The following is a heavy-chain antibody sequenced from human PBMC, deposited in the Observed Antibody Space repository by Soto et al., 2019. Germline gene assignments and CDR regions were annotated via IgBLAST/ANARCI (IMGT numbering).Heavy chain of an antibody. CDR2: IYNSGST. Sequence: SETLSLTCAVSGDSITSGAYSWTWIRQPPGKGLEWIGYIYNSGSTYYNPSLKSRVTISVDRSKNQFSLKLSSVTAADTAVYYCARTTMGGGPAYYYYGMDVWGQGTTVTVSS. D-gene: IGHD3-10*01. CDR1: GDSITSGAYS. V-gene: IGHV4-30-2*02. CDR3: ARTTMGGGPAYYYYGMDV. J-gene: IGHJ6*02.